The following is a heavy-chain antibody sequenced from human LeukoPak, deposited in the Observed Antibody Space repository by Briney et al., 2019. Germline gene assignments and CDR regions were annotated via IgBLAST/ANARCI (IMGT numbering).Heavy chain of an antibody. Sequence: GGSLRLSCAASGFTFSSYWMHWVRQAPGRGLVWVSRINSDGSITTYADSVRGRFTISRDNAKSTLYLQMNSLRAEDTAVYYCASSTQISKYADYWGQGALVTVSS. V-gene: IGHV3-74*01. CDR1: GFTFSSYW. CDR3: ASSTQISKYADY. J-gene: IGHJ4*02. D-gene: IGHD2-2*01. CDR2: INSDGSIT.